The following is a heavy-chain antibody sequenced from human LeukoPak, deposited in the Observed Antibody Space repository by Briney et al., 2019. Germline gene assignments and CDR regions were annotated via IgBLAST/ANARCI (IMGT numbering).Heavy chain of an antibody. V-gene: IGHV3-30*02. Sequence: PGGSLRLSCAASGFTFSSYGMHWVRQAPGKGLEWVAFIRYDGSNKYYADSVKGRFTISRDNPKNTLYLQMNSLRAEDTAVYYCAKEKGVLGSYMDYWGQGTLVTVSS. CDR2: IRYDGSNK. J-gene: IGHJ4*02. CDR1: GFTFSSYG. D-gene: IGHD1-26*01. CDR3: AKEKGVLGSYMDY.